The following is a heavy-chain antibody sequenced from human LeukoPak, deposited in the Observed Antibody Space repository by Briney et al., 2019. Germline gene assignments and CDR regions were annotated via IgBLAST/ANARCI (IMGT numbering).Heavy chain of an antibody. Sequence: PGRSLRISCAASGFTFSAYDMHWVRQAPGKGLEWVGVLWDDGSRKYSADSARGRFTISRDNSKNTLYLQMNILRAEDKAVFDCAKGLKYCSGGSCSLYMDVWDKGTTVTVSS. V-gene: IGHV3-33*06. CDR3: AKGLKYCSGGSCSLYMDV. J-gene: IGHJ6*03. D-gene: IGHD2-15*01. CDR2: LWDDGSRK. CDR1: GFTFSAYD.